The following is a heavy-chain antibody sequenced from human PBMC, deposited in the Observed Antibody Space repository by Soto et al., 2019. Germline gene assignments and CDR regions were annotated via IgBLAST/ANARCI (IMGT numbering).Heavy chain of an antibody. D-gene: IGHD3-22*01. V-gene: IGHV4-4*07. Sequence: PSETLSLTCTVSGGSISSYYWSWIRQPAGKGLEWIGRIYTSGSTNYNPSLKSRVTMSVDTSKNQSSLKLSSVTAADTAVYYCARDQRSYYDSSVDWFDPWGQGTLVTVSS. CDR2: IYTSGST. J-gene: IGHJ5*02. CDR3: ARDQRSYYDSSVDWFDP. CDR1: GGSISSYY.